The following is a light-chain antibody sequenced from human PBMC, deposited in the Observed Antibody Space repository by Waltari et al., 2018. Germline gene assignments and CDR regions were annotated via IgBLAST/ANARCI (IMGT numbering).Light chain of an antibody. CDR3: QKYVSLQAT. V-gene: IGKV3-20*01. J-gene: IGKJ1*01. CDR1: QSVCRY. CDR2: YAS. Sequence: EIVLTQSPATLFLSPGERTTLSCRASQSVCRYLAWYQQKPGQAPRLLIYYASIRAPGIPDRFSGSGSGTDFSLTISRLEPEDFAVYYCQKYVSLQATFGQGTKVEIK.